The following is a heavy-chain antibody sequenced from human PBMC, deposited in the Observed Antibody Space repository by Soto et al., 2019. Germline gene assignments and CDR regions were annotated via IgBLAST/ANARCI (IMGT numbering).Heavy chain of an antibody. V-gene: IGHV3-30-3*01. CDR2: ISYAGSIE. CDR3: ARVDKFSSGWS. D-gene: IGHD6-19*01. CDR1: GFTFSSYA. J-gene: IGHJ4*02. Sequence: QVQLVESGGGVVQPGRSLRLSCAASGFTFSSYAMHWVRQAPGKGLEWVATISYAGSIEYYADSVRGRFTVSRDNSENTLHLQMESLRPEDTALFYCARVDKFSSGWSWGQGTLVTVSS.